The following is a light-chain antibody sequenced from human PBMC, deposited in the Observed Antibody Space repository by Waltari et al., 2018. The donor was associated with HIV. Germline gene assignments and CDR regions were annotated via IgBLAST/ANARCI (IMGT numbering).Light chain of an antibody. V-gene: IGLV2-23*02. Sequence: GSLGQSVVISCTGTRNDLGHHNLVSWYQHHPGKVTRIIIYEVTERPSGVSNRFSGSKSANTASLMISGLQAEDEADYYCSSYAGGHSWVFGGGTKLTVL. CDR3: SSYAGGHSWV. J-gene: IGLJ3*02. CDR1: RNDLGHHNL. CDR2: EVT.